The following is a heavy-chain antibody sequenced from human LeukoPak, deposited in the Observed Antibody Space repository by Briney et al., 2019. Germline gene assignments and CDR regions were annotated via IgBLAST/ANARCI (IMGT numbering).Heavy chain of an antibody. CDR3: ARGPVITMIVVVSKDLPIDY. CDR1: GYTFTGYY. CDR2: INPNSGST. J-gene: IGHJ4*02. D-gene: IGHD3-22*01. Sequence: ASVKVSCKASGYTFTGYYMHWVRQAPGQGLEWMGWINPNSGSTNYAQKFQGRVTMTRDTSISTAYMELSRLRSDDTAVYYCARGPVITMIVVVSKDLPIDYWGQGTLVTVSS. V-gene: IGHV1-2*02.